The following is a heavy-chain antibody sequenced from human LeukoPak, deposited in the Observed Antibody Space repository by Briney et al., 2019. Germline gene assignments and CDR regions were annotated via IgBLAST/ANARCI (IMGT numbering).Heavy chain of an antibody. J-gene: IGHJ6*03. D-gene: IGHD6-19*01. Sequence: SETLSLTCTVSGGSISSSSYYWGWIRQPPGKGLEWIGSIYYSGSTYYNPSLKSRVTISVDTSKNQFSLKLSSVTAADTAVYYCAIRELAVAGTPNYYYYMDVWGKGTTVTVSS. V-gene: IGHV4-39*01. CDR3: AIRELAVAGTPNYYYYMDV. CDR1: GGSISSSSYY. CDR2: IYYSGST.